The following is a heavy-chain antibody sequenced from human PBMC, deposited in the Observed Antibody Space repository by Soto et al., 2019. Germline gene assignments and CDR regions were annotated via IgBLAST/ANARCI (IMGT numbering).Heavy chain of an antibody. CDR3: ARSPGSSTSFEIYYYYYYGMDG. V-gene: IGHV1-69*01. D-gene: IGHD2-2*01. CDR2: IIPIPGTA. J-gene: IGHJ6*02. Sequence: QVQLVQSGAEVKKPGSSVKVSCKASGGTFGSYAISWVRQAPGQGLEVMGGIIPIPGTANYAQKFQGRVTIAADESTSTVYMELSSLRSEDTAVYYCARSPGSSTSFEIYYYYYYGMDGWGQGTTVTVSS. CDR1: GGTFGSYA.